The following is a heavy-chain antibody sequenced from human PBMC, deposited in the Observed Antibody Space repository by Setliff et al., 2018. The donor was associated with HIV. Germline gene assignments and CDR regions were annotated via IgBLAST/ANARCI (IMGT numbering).Heavy chain of an antibody. CDR1: GASISTTTCY. Sequence: PSETLSLTCTVSGASISTTTCYWGWIRQPPGKGLEWIGSIHYTGNTYNTPSLKSRLTISVDASKNQISLKLTSVTAADTAIYFCAREGDGIDYWGQGILVTVSS. CDR2: IHYTGNT. CDR3: AREGDGIDY. J-gene: IGHJ4*02. V-gene: IGHV4-39*02. D-gene: IGHD2-21*02.